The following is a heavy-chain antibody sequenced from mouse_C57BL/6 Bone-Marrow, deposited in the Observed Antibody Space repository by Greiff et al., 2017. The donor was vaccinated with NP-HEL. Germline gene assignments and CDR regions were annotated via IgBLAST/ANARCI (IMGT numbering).Heavy chain of an antibody. D-gene: IGHD4-1*01. Sequence: VQLKQSGAELVRPGASVKLSCTASGFNIKDDYMHWVKQRPEQGLEWIGWIDPENGDTEYASKFQGKATITADTSSNTAYLQLSSLTSEDTAVYYCTRRNWDIDYWGQGTTLTVSS. CDR2: IDPENGDT. CDR3: TRRNWDIDY. V-gene: IGHV14-4*01. J-gene: IGHJ2*01. CDR1: GFNIKDDY.